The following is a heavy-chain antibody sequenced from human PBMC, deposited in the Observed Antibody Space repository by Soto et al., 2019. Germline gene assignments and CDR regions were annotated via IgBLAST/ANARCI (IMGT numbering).Heavy chain of an antibody. V-gene: IGHV1-2*04. J-gene: IGHJ4*02. D-gene: IGHD3-3*01. CDR3: ARAAGFGVVIMNY. Sequence: ASVEVSGTSSGYTFTCYYMHWVRHAPGQGLEWMGWINPNSGGTNYAQKFQGWVTMTRDTSISTAYMELSRLRSDDTAVYYCARAAGFGVVIMNYWGQGTLVTVSS. CDR1: GYTFTCYY. CDR2: INPNSGGT.